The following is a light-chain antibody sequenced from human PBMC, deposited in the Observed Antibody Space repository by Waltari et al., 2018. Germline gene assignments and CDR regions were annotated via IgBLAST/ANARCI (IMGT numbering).Light chain of an antibody. Sequence: DIHMTQSPSSLSASVGDRVTITCRASRDISHYLAWYQQKPWKFPNLLIFDASLLESGVVSRFSGSGSGTDFTLTISSLQPEDIGTYYCQKYDGAPWTFGQGTKVEIK. V-gene: IGKV1-27*01. CDR3: QKYDGAPWT. CDR1: RDISHY. CDR2: DAS. J-gene: IGKJ1*01.